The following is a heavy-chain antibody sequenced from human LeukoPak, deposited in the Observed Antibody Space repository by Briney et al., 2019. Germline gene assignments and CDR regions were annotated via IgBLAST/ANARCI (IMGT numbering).Heavy chain of an antibody. CDR1: GGSISSHY. V-gene: IGHV4-59*11. J-gene: IGHJ5*02. CDR2: IYYSGST. CDR3: ARGGGNSEIGAFDP. D-gene: IGHD4-23*01. Sequence: SETLSLTCTVSGGSISSHYWSWIRQPPGKGLEWIGYIYYSGSTNYNPSLKSRVTISVDTSKNQFSLKPSSVTAADTAVYYCARGGGNSEIGAFDPWGQGTLVTVSS.